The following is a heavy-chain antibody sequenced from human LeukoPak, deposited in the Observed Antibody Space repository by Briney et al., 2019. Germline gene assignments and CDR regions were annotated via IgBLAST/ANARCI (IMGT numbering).Heavy chain of an antibody. J-gene: IGHJ4*02. CDR3: ARDARFGELVDY. CDR1: GGSFSGYY. V-gene: IGHV4-34*01. CDR2: INSSGSI. Sequence: PSETLSLTCAVYGGSFSGYYWSWIRQPPGKGPEWLGEINSSGSINYNPSLKSRVTISVDMSKNQFSLKLASVTAAHTAIYYCARDARFGELVDYWGRGTLVTVSS. D-gene: IGHD3-10*01.